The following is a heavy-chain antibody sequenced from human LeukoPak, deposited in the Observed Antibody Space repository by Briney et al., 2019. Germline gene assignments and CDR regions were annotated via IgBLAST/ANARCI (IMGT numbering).Heavy chain of an antibody. CDR3: ARSIPYGTTWFGRSDY. Sequence: GGSLRLSCTASGFPFSSYSMTWVRQAPGKGLEWVANIKPDGTTKFYVDSVKGRFTISRDNALNSLYLQMNSLRAEDTAIYYCARSIPYGTTWFGRSDYWGQGTLVTVSS. D-gene: IGHD3-10*01. CDR2: IKPDGTTK. V-gene: IGHV3-7*03. J-gene: IGHJ4*02. CDR1: GFPFSSYS.